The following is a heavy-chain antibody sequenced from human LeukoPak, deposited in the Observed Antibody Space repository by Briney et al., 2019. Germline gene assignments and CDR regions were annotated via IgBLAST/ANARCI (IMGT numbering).Heavy chain of an antibody. CDR1: GFIFSNYG. CDR2: IWYDGSNK. Sequence: GRSLRLSCAASGFIFSNYGMLWVRQAPGKGLEWVAVIWYDGSNKNYADSVKGRFTISRDNSKNTVYLQMNSLRAEDTAVYYCARDAGNWFDPWGQGNLVTVSS. V-gene: IGHV3-33*01. J-gene: IGHJ5*02. CDR3: ARDAGNWFDP.